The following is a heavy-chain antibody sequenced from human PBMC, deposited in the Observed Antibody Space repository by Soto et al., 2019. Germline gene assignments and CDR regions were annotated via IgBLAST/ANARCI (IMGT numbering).Heavy chain of an antibody. Sequence: GASVKVSCKASGYTFTSYGISWVRQAPGQGLEWMGWISAYNGNTNYAQKLQGRVTMTTDTSTSTAYMELRSLRSDDTAVYYCARDLGDYDYVWGSYRIDYWGQGTLVTVSS. V-gene: IGHV1-18*04. D-gene: IGHD3-16*02. CDR2: ISAYNGNT. J-gene: IGHJ4*02. CDR1: GYTFTSYG. CDR3: ARDLGDYDYVWGSYRIDY.